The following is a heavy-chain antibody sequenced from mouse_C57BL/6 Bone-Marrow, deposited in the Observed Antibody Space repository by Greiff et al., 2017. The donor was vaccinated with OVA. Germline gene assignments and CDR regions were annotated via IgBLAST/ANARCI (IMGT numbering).Heavy chain of an antibody. CDR3: TSILFAY. Sequence: DVKLVESGAELVRPGASVKLSCTASGFNIKDDYMHWVKQRPEQGLEWIGWIDPENGDTEYASKFQGKATITADTSSNTAYLQLSSLTSEDTAVYYCTSILFAYWGQGTLVTVSA. J-gene: IGHJ3*01. V-gene: IGHV14-4*01. CDR1: GFNIKDDY. CDR2: IDPENGDT.